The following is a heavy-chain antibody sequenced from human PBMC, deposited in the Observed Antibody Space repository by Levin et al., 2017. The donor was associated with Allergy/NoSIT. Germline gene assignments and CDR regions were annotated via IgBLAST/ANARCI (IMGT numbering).Heavy chain of an antibody. J-gene: IGHJ4*02. Sequence: SCAASGFNFRSYEMNWVRQAPGKGLEWVSYISSSGSTIYYADSVKGRFTISRDNAKKSLYLQMNSLRAEDTAVYYCARDLPLTTGTVDYWGQGTLVTVSS. D-gene: IGHD1-1*01. V-gene: IGHV3-48*03. CDR1: GFNFRSYE. CDR2: ISSSGSTI. CDR3: ARDLPLTTGTVDY.